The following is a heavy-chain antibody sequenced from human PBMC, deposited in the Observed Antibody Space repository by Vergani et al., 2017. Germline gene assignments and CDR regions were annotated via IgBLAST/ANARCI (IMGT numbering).Heavy chain of an antibody. Sequence: QVKLQESGPGLLKPSQTLSLTCTVSGESIRSGSHYWSWIRQPAGKGPEWIGHIHTGGSTDLNPSFKSRVSISVDTSKSQFSLKLNSVTVADTAVYYCARSRPYCGGDCYSDAFDIWGQGTMVTVSS. D-gene: IGHD2-21*02. J-gene: IGHJ3*02. CDR1: GESIRSGSHY. CDR3: ARSRPYCGGDCYSDAFDI. V-gene: IGHV4-61*02. CDR2: IHTGGST.